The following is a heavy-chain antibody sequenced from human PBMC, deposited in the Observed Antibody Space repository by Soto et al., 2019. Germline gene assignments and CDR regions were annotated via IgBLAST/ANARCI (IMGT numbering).Heavy chain of an antibody. D-gene: IGHD3-10*01. Sequence: GESLKISCKGSGYSFTSYWIVWVRQMPGKGLEWMGIIYPGDSDTRYSPSFQGQVTISADKSISTAYLQWSSLKASDTAMYYCARGPPYYGSGSSTFDPWGQGTLVTVS. CDR3: ARGPPYYGSGSSTFDP. V-gene: IGHV5-51*01. CDR1: GYSFTSYW. J-gene: IGHJ5*02. CDR2: IYPGDSDT.